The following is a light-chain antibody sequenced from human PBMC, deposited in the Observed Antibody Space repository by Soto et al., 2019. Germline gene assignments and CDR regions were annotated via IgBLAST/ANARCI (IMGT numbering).Light chain of an antibody. CDR3: QQYENLPYT. CDR2: DIC. Sequence: DIQLTQSASSLSASVGDRVTITCQASQVITNYLNWYQQKPGKAPKLLLYDICTLEIGVPSRFSGSGSGTDFTFTITGLQPDDIATYFCQQYENLPYTFGQGTKLEI. V-gene: IGKV1-33*01. CDR1: QVITNY. J-gene: IGKJ2*01.